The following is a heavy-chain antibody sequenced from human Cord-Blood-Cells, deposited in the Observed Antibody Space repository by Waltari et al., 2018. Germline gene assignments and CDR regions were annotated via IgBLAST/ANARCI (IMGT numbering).Heavy chain of an antibody. D-gene: IGHD3-16*01. V-gene: IGHV3-33*01. Sequence: QVQLVESGGGVVQPGRSLRLCCAASGVTFRSYGMHWVRQAPGRGMEWVAVIRYDGSNKYYADTVKGRFTISGDNSKNTLYLERNSLRAGDTAVYYCARGWGYMDVWGKGTTVTVSS. CDR2: IRYDGSNK. J-gene: IGHJ6*03. CDR1: GVTFRSYG. CDR3: ARGWGYMDV.